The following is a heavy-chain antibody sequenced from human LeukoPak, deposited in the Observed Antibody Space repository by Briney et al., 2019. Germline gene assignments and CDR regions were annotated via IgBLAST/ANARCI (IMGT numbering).Heavy chain of an antibody. J-gene: IGHJ4*02. CDR3: ARQGRSWDY. V-gene: IGHV3-7*03. CDR1: GFTFSQQY. D-gene: IGHD3-3*01. CDR2: LRPDGSDK. Sequence: GGSLRLSCAASGFTFSQQYMTWVRQTPGKGLEWVATLRPDGSDKFYVGSVKGRFTISRDNAKNSLYLQMNSLRVEDTAVYSCARQGRSWDYWGQGTLITVSS.